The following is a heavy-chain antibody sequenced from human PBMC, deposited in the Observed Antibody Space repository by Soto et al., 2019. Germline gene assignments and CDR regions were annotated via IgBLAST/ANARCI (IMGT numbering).Heavy chain of an antibody. CDR3: AGLGRCEISILS. Sequence: SETLSLTCTVSGGSFSSYYWRWFRQPPGKGLEWIGYIYYTGSTTYNPSLKSRLTLSVDTSKNQFSLKLRSVSAADTAVYYCAGLGRCEISILSWHQGILVSV. V-gene: IGHV4-59*08. D-gene: IGHD7-27*01. CDR1: GGSFSSYY. J-gene: IGHJ5*02. CDR2: IYYTGST.